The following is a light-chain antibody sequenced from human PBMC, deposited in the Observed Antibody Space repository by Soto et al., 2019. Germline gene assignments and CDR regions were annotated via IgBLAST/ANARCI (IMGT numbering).Light chain of an antibody. V-gene: IGKV3-15*01. CDR1: QSVSSN. Sequence: EIVMTQSPATLSVSPGERATLSCRASQSVSSNLAWYQQKPGQAPSLLIYGASTRATGIPARFSGSGSGTEFTLTISSLQSEDFAVYYCQQYNNWSPLTFGGVTKVEIK. CDR3: QQYNNWSPLT. J-gene: IGKJ4*01. CDR2: GAS.